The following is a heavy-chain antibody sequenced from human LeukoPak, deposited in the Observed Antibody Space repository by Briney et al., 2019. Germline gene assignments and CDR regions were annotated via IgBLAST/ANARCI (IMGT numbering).Heavy chain of an antibody. V-gene: IGHV4-39*07. CDR1: GGSISSSSYY. J-gene: IGHJ6*04. CDR3: ARGTPLDV. Sequence: PSETLSLTCTVSGGSISSSSYYWGWIRQPPGKGLEWIGRIYTSGSTNYNPSLKSRVTMSVDTSKNQFSLKLSSVTAADTAVYYCARGTPLDVWGKGTTVTVSS. CDR2: IYTSGST.